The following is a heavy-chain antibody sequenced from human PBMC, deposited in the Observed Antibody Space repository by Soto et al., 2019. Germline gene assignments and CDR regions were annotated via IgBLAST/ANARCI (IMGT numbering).Heavy chain of an antibody. Sequence: QVQLVQSGAEVKKPGSSVKVSCKASGDTFTTNSLNWVRQAPGQGHEWMGGIIPVVGTTKYAQKYQYRVTITGDKSTNTAYMELSSLRSDDTAVYYCARGLLYATTYFDYWGQGTPVTVSS. V-gene: IGHV1-69*06. CDR2: IIPVVGTT. CDR3: ARGLLYATTYFDY. D-gene: IGHD2-8*01. J-gene: IGHJ4*02. CDR1: GDTFTTNS.